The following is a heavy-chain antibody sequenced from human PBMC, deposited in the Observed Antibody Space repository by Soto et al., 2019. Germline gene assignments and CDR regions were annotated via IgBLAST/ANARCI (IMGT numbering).Heavy chain of an antibody. CDR1: GFTFSIYA. V-gene: IGHV3-23*01. J-gene: IGHJ4*02. D-gene: IGHD6-6*01. CDR3: AKLPRGSSPENDY. CDR2: LSSSGGTT. Sequence: RLSCAASGFTFSIYAMTWVRQAPGKGLEWVSGLSSSGGTTHYADSVKGRFTISRDNSKNTLFLQMNSLRAEDTAVYYCAKLPRGSSPENDYWGPGTLVTVSS.